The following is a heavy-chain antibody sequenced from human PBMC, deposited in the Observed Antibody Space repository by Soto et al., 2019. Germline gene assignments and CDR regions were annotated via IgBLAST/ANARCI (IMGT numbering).Heavy chain of an antibody. CDR1: GGSISSSSYY. D-gene: IGHD4-17*01. CDR3: ARATTVTTIDY. V-gene: IGHV4-39*01. CDR2: IYYSGST. Sequence: PSETLSLTCTVSGGSISSSSYYWGWIRQPPGKGLEWIASIYYSGSTYYNPSLKSRVTISVDTSKNQFSLKLSSVTAADTAVYYCARATTVTTIDYWGQGTLVTVSS. J-gene: IGHJ4*02.